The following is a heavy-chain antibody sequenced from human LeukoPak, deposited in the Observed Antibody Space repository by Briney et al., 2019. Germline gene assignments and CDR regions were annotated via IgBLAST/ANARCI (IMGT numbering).Heavy chain of an antibody. J-gene: IGHJ6*02. CDR3: ARGAPQITIFGVVMGDYYGMDV. CDR1: GYTFTGYY. V-gene: IGHV1-2*04. D-gene: IGHD3-3*01. Sequence: ASVKVSCKASGYTFTGYYMHWVRQAPGQGLEWMGWINPNSGGTNYAQKFQGWVTMTWDTSISTAYMELSRLRSDDTAVYYCARGAPQITIFGVVMGDYYGMDVWGQGTTVTVSS. CDR2: INPNSGGT.